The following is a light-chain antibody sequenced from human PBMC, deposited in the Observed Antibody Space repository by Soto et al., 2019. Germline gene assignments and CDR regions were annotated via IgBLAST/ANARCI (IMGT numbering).Light chain of an antibody. CDR3: SSYTSISTLYV. Sequence: QSVLTQPAPVSGSPGQSITISCTGTNSDVGGYNYVSWYQQHPGKAPELMIYEVSHRPSGVSNRFSGSKSDNTASLTISGLQAGDEADYYCSSYTSISTLYVFGTGTKVTVL. V-gene: IGLV2-14*01. J-gene: IGLJ1*01. CDR2: EVS. CDR1: NSDVGGYNY.